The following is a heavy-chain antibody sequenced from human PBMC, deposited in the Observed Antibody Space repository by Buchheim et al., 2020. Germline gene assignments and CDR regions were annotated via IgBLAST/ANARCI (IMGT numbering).Heavy chain of an antibody. CDR2: IKQDGSER. V-gene: IGHV3-7*01. CDR1: GFTFSNYW. J-gene: IGHJ4*02. D-gene: IGHD6-6*01. Sequence: EVQLVESGGGLVQPGGSLRLSCAASGFTFSNYWMSWVRQAPGKGLEWVANIKQDGSERYYVDSVKGRFTISRDNTKNSLFLQMSGLRAEDTAVYFCARDHAKGSYFSSPLDYWGQGTL. CDR3: ARDHAKGSYFSSPLDY.